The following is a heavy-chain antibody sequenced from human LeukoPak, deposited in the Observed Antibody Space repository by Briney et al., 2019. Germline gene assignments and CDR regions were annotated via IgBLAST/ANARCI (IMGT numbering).Heavy chain of an antibody. D-gene: IGHD2-15*01. J-gene: IGHJ6*02. CDR2: ISYDGSNK. V-gene: IGHV3-30*18. CDR3: AKDRSCHFLVDYYYGMDD. Sequence: GRSLRLSCAASGFTFSSYGMHWVRQAPGKGLEWVAVISYDGSNKYYADSVKGRFTISRDNSKNTLYLQMNSLRAEDTAVYYCAKDRSCHFLVDYYYGMDDWGQGTTVTVSS. CDR1: GFTFSSYG.